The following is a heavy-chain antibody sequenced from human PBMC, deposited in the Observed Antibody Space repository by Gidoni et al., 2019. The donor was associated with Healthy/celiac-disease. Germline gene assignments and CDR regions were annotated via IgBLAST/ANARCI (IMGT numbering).Heavy chain of an antibody. D-gene: IGHD3-10*01. CDR3: ARDGVSEELFYSRPYYYYGMDV. Sequence: PGKGLEWVAVIWYDGSTKYDADSVKGRFTISRDNYKNTLYLQMNSLRAEDTAVYYCARDGVSEELFYSRPYYYYGMDVWGQGTTVTVSS. CDR2: IWYDGSTK. J-gene: IGHJ6*02. V-gene: IGHV3-33*01.